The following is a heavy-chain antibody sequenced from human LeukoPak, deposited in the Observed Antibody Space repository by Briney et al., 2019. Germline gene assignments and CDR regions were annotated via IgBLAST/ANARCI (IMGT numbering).Heavy chain of an antibody. J-gene: IGHJ3*02. D-gene: IGHD3-10*01. Sequence: ASVKVSCKASGYTFTSYDISWVRQAPGQGLEWMGWISAYNGNTYYAQKLQGRVTMTTDTSTSTAYMELRSLRSDDTAVYYCARRDYGSGRYGAFDIWGQGTVVTVSS. V-gene: IGHV1-18*01. CDR3: ARRDYGSGRYGAFDI. CDR1: GYTFTSYD. CDR2: ISAYNGNT.